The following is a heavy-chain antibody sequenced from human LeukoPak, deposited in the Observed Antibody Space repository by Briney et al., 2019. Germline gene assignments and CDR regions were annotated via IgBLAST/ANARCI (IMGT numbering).Heavy chain of an antibody. CDR2: FFSTGRT. J-gene: IGHJ4*02. D-gene: IGHD2-2*01. CDR1: GGSVISSNHH. CDR3: ASIPGSSTSSYHFDN. Sequence: SETLSLTCNVSGGSVISSNHHWAWIRQSPGMGLDWCGTFFSTGRTSRNPDPSLKGRVTLSVDTSRNQCSPHMRSLTAADTAISYCASIPGSSTSSYHFDNWGQGTLVTVSS. V-gene: IGHV4-39*01.